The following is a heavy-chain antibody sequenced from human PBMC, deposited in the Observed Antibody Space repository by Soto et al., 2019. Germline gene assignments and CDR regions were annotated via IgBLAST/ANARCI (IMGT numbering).Heavy chain of an antibody. D-gene: IGHD6-13*01. Sequence: GGARRLSCAASGFTFSDYYMSGIRQAPGKGLEWVSYISSSGSTIYYADSVKGRFTISRDNAKNSLYLQMNSLRAEDTAVYYCARVGVPDSSSRAYYYYYMDVWDKGTKVTVSS. CDR2: ISSSGSTI. V-gene: IGHV3-11*01. J-gene: IGHJ6*03. CDR1: GFTFSDYY. CDR3: ARVGVPDSSSRAYYYYYMDV.